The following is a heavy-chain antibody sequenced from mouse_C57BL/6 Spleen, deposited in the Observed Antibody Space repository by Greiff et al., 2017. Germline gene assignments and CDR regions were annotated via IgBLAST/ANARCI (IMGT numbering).Heavy chain of an antibody. Sequence: QVQLKESGAELMKPGASVKLSCKATGYTFTGYWLEWVKQRPGHGLEWIGELLPGSGSTNYNEKFKGKATFTADTSSDTAYMQLSSLTTEDSAIYYCARKGGIVRAWYFDDWGTGTTVTVSA. D-gene: IGHD2-5*01. CDR2: LLPGSGST. J-gene: IGHJ1*03. V-gene: IGHV1-9*01. CDR1: GYTFTGYW. CDR3: ARKGGIVRAWYFDD.